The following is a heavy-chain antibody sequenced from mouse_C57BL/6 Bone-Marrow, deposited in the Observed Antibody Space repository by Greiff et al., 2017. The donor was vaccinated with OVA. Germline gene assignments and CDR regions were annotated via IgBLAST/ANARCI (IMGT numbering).Heavy chain of an antibody. CDR2: IDPSDSET. Sequence: QVQLQQPGAELVRPGSSVKLSCKASGYTFTSYWMHWVKQRPIQGLEWIGNIDPSDSETHYNQKFKDKATLTVDKSPSTAYMQLSSLTSEDSAVYYCASRDGKGYFDYWGQGTTLTVSS. D-gene: IGHD2-1*01. V-gene: IGHV1-52*01. CDR1: GYTFTSYW. CDR3: ASRDGKGYFDY. J-gene: IGHJ2*01.